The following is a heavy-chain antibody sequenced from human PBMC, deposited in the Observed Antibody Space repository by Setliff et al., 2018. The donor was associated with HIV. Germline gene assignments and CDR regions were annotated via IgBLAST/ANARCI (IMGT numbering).Heavy chain of an antibody. J-gene: IGHJ5*02. V-gene: IGHV4-4*09. CDR2: IYTSGNT. Sequence: KPSETLSLTCTVSGGSVSISDWSWIRQPPGKGLEWIGCIYTSGNTNYDPSLKSRVTISVDTSENQFSLKLASVTAADTAVYFCARRSDWFDPWGQGTLVTVSS. CDR3: ARRSDWFDP. CDR1: GGSVSISD.